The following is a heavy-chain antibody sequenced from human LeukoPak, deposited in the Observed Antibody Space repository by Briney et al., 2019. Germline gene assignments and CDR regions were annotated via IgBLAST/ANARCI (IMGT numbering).Heavy chain of an antibody. D-gene: IGHD6-13*01. J-gene: IGHJ4*02. Sequence: PGGSLRLSCAASGFTFRNYGMHWVRQAPGKGLEWVTFIRDDGSGKYYADSVQGRFTISRDNSKNTLYLQMNSLRAEDTALYYCAKEIRNSSSWTFDCWGQGTLVTVSS. CDR2: IRDDGSGK. CDR1: GFTFRNYG. CDR3: AKEIRNSSSWTFDC. V-gene: IGHV3-30*02.